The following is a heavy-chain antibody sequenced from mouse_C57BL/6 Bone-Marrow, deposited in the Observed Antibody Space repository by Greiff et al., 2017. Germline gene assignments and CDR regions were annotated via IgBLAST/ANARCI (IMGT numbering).Heavy chain of an antibody. Sequence: QVQLKQSGPELVKPGASVKISCKASGYAFSSSWMNWVKPRPGKGLEWIGRIYPGDGDTNYNGKFTGKATLTADNSSSTAYMQLSNLTSEDSAVYFCARGVLLTRTGFDYWGQGTTLTVSS. D-gene: IGHD1-1*01. CDR3: ARGVLLTRTGFDY. CDR1: GYAFSSSW. V-gene: IGHV1-82*01. CDR2: IYPGDGDT. J-gene: IGHJ2*01.